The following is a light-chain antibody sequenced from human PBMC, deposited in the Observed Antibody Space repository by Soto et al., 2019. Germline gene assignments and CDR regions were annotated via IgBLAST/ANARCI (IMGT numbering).Light chain of an antibody. CDR1: SSDVGGYNY. CDR2: EVN. CDR3: SSFTSSSTRVV. V-gene: IGLV2-14*01. Sequence: QSALTQPASASGSPGQSITISCTGTSSDVGGYNYVSWYQQHPGKAPKLMIYEVNNRPSGVSNRFSGSKSGNTASLTISGLQAEDEADYYCSSFTSSSTRVVFGGGTKVTVL. J-gene: IGLJ2*01.